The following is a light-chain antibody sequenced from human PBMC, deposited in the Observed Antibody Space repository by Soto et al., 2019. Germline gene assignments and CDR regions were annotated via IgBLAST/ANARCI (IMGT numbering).Light chain of an antibody. CDR3: AAWDDSLRGTV. J-gene: IGLJ2*01. CDR1: SSNIGSHY. Sequence: QSVLTQPPSASGTPGQRFTISCSGSSSNIGSHYVYWYQQLPGTAPKLLIYRTNQRPSVVPDRFSGSKSGTSASMAISGLRSEEEADYYCAAWDDSLRGTVFGGGTNVTVL. CDR2: RTN. V-gene: IGLV1-47*01.